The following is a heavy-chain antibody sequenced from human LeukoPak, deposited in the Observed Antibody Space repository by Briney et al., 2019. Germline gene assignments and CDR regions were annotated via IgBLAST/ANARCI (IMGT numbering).Heavy chain of an antibody. Sequence: PSETLSLTCTVSGGSISSHYWSWIRQPPGKGLEWIGYIYYSGSTNYNPSLKSRVTISVDTSKNQFSLKLSSVTAEDTAVYHCARGDTGYYYYCMDVWGKGTTVTVSS. V-gene: IGHV4-59*11. CDR3: ARGDTGYYYYCMDV. CDR2: IYYSGST. J-gene: IGHJ6*03. CDR1: GGSISSHY.